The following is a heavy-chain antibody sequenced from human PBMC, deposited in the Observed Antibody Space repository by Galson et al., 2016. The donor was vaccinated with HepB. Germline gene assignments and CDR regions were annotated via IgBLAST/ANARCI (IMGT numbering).Heavy chain of an antibody. V-gene: IGHV3-33*01. CDR3: SRDGLTLNRAYSQGVFDY. Sequence: SLRLSCAASGFTFRNQAMHWVRQSPGKGLEWVATIWYDGSEKHYADSVKGRLTISRENSENTVYLQMNSLRVDDTAVYFCSRDGLTLNRAYSQGVFDYWGQGTLVIVSS. J-gene: IGHJ4*02. D-gene: IGHD5-18*01. CDR2: IWYDGSEK. CDR1: GFTFRNQA.